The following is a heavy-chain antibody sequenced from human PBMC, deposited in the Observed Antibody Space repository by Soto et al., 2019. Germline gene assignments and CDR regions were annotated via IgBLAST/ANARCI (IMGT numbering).Heavy chain of an antibody. CDR2: ISSSSSYI. CDR1: GFTFSSYS. Sequence: GGSLRLSCAASGFTFSSYSMNWVRQAPGKGLEWVSSISSSSSYIYYADSVKGRFTISRDSAKNSLYLQMNSLRAEDTAVHYCASPVVVVPAAIPDYYYGMDVWGQGTTVTVSS. J-gene: IGHJ6*02. D-gene: IGHD2-2*02. V-gene: IGHV3-21*01. CDR3: ASPVVVVPAAIPDYYYGMDV.